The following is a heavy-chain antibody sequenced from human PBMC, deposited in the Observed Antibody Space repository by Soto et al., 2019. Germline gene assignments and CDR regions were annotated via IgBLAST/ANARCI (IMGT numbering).Heavy chain of an antibody. D-gene: IGHD2-2*01. J-gene: IGHJ6*03. Sequence: GGSLRLSCAASGFTFSSYSMNWVRQAPGKGLEWVSYISSSSSTIYYADSVKGRFTISRDNAKNSLYLQMNSLRAEDTAVYYCARGSGVVPAAILPIVDYYYYYMDVWGKGTTVTVSS. CDR1: GFTFSSYS. V-gene: IGHV3-48*01. CDR2: ISSSSSTI. CDR3: ARGSGVVPAAILPIVDYYYYYMDV.